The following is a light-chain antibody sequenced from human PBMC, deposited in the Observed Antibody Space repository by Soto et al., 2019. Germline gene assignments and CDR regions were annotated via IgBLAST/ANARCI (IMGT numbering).Light chain of an antibody. J-gene: IGKJ2*01. CDR1: QGIDSW. CDR3: QRANSFPPYT. V-gene: IGKV1-12*01. CDR2: SAS. Sequence: DIQMTQSPSSVSASVGDRVTITCRASQGIDSWLAWYQQKPGKAPKLLIYSASTLQSGVPSRFSGSGSGTDFTLPISSLQPEDFATYFCQRANSFPPYTFGQGTKLEIK.